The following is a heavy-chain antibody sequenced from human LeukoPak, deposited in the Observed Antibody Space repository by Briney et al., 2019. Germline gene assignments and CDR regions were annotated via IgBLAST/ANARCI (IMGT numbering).Heavy chain of an antibody. CDR2: ISTSTNFI. Sequence: GGSLRLSCAASGFSFSSYSMNWVRQAPGKGLEWVASISTSTNFIYYADSVKGRFTISRDNAENSLLLQMNCLRAEDTAVYYCVRDLSTLTGFILDYWGQGTLVTVSS. V-gene: IGHV3-21*01. CDR1: GFSFSSYS. D-gene: IGHD3-9*01. J-gene: IGHJ4*02. CDR3: VRDLSTLTGFILDY.